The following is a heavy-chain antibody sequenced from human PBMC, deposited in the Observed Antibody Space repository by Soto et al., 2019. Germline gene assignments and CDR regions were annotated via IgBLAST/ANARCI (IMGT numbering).Heavy chain of an antibody. V-gene: IGHV3-21*01. Sequence: GGSLRLSCAASGFTFSSYSMNWVRQAPGKGLEWVSSISSSSSYIYYADSVKGRFTISRDNAKNSLYLQMNSLRAKDTAVYYCARVGEGYCSSTSCYYFDYWGQGTLVTVSS. J-gene: IGHJ4*02. CDR2: ISSSSSYI. CDR3: ARVGEGYCSSTSCYYFDY. CDR1: GFTFSSYS. D-gene: IGHD2-2*01.